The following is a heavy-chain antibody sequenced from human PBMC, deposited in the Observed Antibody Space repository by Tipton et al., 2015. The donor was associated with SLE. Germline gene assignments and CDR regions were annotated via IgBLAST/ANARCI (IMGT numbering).Heavy chain of an antibody. J-gene: IGHJ4*02. D-gene: IGHD4-17*01. CDR2: ISSSSSTI. CDR3: VRDAYGDSTVLLDS. V-gene: IGHV3-48*01. Sequence: SLRLSCAASGFTFSSYSMNWVRQAPGKGLEWVSYISSSSSTIYYADSVRGRFTISRDNSQNTLYLQMSSLRAEDTAIYYCVRDAYGDSTVLLDSWGQGTLVTVSS. CDR1: GFTFSSYS.